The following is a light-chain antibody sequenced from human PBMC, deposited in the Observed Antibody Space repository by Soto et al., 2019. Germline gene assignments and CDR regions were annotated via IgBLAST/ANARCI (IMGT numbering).Light chain of an antibody. Sequence: QSALTQPRSVSGSPGQSVTISCTGSSSDVGGSNFVSWYQQHPVKAPKLVIYDVSKRPSGVPDRFSGSKSGNTASLTIFGLQAEYESDCYCWSSSGNSLWVFGGGTELTVL. J-gene: IGLJ3*02. CDR3: WSSSGNSLWV. V-gene: IGLV2-11*01. CDR1: SSDVGGSNF. CDR2: DVS.